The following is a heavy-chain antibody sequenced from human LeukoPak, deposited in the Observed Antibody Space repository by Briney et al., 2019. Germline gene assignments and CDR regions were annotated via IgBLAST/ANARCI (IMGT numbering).Heavy chain of an antibody. CDR1: GFTFSSYW. D-gene: IGHD2-2*01. CDR2: IKQDGSEK. Sequence: GSLRLSCAASGFTFSSYWMSWVRQAPGKGLEWVANIKQDGSEKYYVDSVKGRFTISRDNAKNSLYLQMNSLRAEDTAVYYCARDERRYCSSTSCYGGAFDIWGQGTMVTVSS. V-gene: IGHV3-7*01. CDR3: ARDERRYCSSTSCYGGAFDI. J-gene: IGHJ3*02.